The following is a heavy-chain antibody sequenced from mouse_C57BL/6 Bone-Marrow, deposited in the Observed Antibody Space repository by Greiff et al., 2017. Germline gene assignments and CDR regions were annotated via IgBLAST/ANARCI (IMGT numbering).Heavy chain of an antibody. J-gene: IGHJ3*01. D-gene: IGHD2-12*01. CDR2: IYPRSGNT. Sequence: QVQLQQSGAELARPGASVKLSCKASGYTFTSYGISWVKQRTGQGLEWIGEIYPRSGNTYYNEKFKGQATLTADKSSSTAYMELRSLTSEDSAVYFCARNGSYGCFAYWGQGTLVTVSA. CDR1: GYTFTSYG. CDR3: ARNGSYGCFAY. V-gene: IGHV1-81*01.